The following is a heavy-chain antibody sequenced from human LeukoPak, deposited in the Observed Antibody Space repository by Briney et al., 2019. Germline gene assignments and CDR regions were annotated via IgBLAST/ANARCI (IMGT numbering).Heavy chain of an antibody. V-gene: IGHV3-7*01. J-gene: IGHJ4*02. CDR3: ARVTPRRGETRDGYR. D-gene: IGHD5-24*01. CDR2: IKEDGSET. CDR1: GFTFKKYW. Sequence: GGSLRLPCAASGFTFKKYWMNWVRQVPGKGLECLANIKEDGSETYYAGSVKGRFTISRDNPKNLLFLQINSLRVEDTAVYYCARVTPRRGETRDGYRWGQGTLVTVSS.